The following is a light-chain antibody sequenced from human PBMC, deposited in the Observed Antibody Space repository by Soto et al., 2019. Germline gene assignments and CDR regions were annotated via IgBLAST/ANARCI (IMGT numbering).Light chain of an antibody. Sequence: DIQMTQSPSTLSASVGDRVTITCRASQSISSWLAWYQQKPGKAPKLLIYDASSLESGVPSRFSGSGSGTECTLTISSLQPDDFAPYYCQQYNSYSYTFGQGTKLEIK. J-gene: IGKJ2*01. CDR3: QQYNSYSYT. CDR1: QSISSW. CDR2: DAS. V-gene: IGKV1-5*01.